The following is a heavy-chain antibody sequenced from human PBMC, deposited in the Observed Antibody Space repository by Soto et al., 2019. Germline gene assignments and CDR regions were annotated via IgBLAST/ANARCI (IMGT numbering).Heavy chain of an antibody. CDR1: GFTFSSYA. CDR3: AKGSPRFLTTVTDH. CDR2: ISGSGGST. V-gene: IGHV3-23*01. J-gene: IGHJ5*02. D-gene: IGHD4-17*01. Sequence: EVQLLESGGGLVQPGGSLRLSCAASGFTFSSYAMSWVRQAPGKGLEWVSAISGSGGSTYYADSVKARFTISRDNSKNTLYLQMKRLRAEDTAVYYCAKGSPRFLTTVTDHWGQGTLVTVSS.